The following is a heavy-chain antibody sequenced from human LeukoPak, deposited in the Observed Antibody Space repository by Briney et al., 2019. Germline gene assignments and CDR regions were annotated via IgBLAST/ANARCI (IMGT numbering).Heavy chain of an antibody. J-gene: IGHJ4*02. CDR2: ISGTGGGT. V-gene: IGHV3-23*01. Sequence: GGSLRLSCAASGFTLSTYAMHWIRQAPGKGLEWVSISGTGGGTYYADSVKGRFTISRDNSKNTLYLQMNSLRVEDTAVYYCAKRYSGYDSYFDYWGQGTLVTVSS. D-gene: IGHD5-12*01. CDR1: GFTLSTYA. CDR3: AKRYSGYDSYFDY.